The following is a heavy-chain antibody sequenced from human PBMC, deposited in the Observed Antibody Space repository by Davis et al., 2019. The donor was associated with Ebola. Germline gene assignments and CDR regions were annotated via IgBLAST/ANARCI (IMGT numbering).Heavy chain of an antibody. CDR1: GGTFSSYA. J-gene: IGHJ4*02. Sequence: ASVKVSCKASGGTFSSYAISWVRQAPGQGLEWMGWINAGNGNTKYSQKFQGRVTITRDTSASTAYMELSSLRSEDTAVYYCARGGRWLQRTFDYWGQGTLVTVSS. CDR3: ARGGRWLQRTFDY. D-gene: IGHD5-24*01. V-gene: IGHV1-3*01. CDR2: INAGNGNT.